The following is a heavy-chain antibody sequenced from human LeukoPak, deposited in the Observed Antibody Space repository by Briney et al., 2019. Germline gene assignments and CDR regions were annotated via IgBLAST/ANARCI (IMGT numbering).Heavy chain of an antibody. CDR2: INPNTGVT. Sequence: ASVKVSCKASGYTFTGYYMHWVRQAPGQGLTWMGWINPNTGVTNYAQKFQGRVTMTRATSINAAYMELDRLTSDDTAIYYCARSYCGGDCYWTIDYWGQGTLVTVSS. J-gene: IGHJ4*02. D-gene: IGHD2-21*02. CDR1: GYTFTGYY. V-gene: IGHV1-2*02. CDR3: ARSYCGGDCYWTIDY.